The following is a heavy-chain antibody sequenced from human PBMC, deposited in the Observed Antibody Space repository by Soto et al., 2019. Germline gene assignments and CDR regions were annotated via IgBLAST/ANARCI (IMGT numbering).Heavy chain of an antibody. CDR2: ISYDGSYK. V-gene: IGHV3-30*03. Sequence: QVQLVESGGGVVQPGRSLRLSCAASGFTFSDYGMHWVRQAPGKGLEWVAVISYDGSYKYYADSVKGRFTISRDNSKNTLYLQMNSLRPEDTAVYYCATWSGGFDYWGQGTLVTVSS. D-gene: IGHD3-10*01. CDR3: ATWSGGFDY. J-gene: IGHJ4*02. CDR1: GFTFSDYG.